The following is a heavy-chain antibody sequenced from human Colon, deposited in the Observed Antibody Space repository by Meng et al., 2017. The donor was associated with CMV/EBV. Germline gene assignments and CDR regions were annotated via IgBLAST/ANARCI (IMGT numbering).Heavy chain of an antibody. Sequence: ASVKVSCKASGYTFSSFGINWVRQAPGQGLEWMGIMNPSGGSTSYAQKFQGRVTMTRDTSTSTVYMELSSLRSEDTAVYYCARVGVVVPAARRDYYGMDVWGQGTTVTVSS. J-gene: IGHJ6*02. CDR3: ARVGVVVPAARRDYYGMDV. CDR1: GYTFSSFG. D-gene: IGHD2-2*01. V-gene: IGHV1-46*01. CDR2: MNPSGGST.